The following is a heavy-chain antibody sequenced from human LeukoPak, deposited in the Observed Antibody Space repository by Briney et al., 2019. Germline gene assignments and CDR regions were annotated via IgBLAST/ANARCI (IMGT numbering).Heavy chain of an antibody. CDR3: ARDGIAAAGIFGP. D-gene: IGHD6-13*01. Sequence: PSETLSLTCAVSGGSISSSNWWSWVRQPPGKGLEWIGEIYHSGSTNYNPSLKSRVTISVDKSKNQFSLKLSSVTAADTAVYYCARDGIAAAGIFGPWGQGTLVNVSS. J-gene: IGHJ5*02. CDR1: GGSISSSNW. V-gene: IGHV4-4*02. CDR2: IYHSGST.